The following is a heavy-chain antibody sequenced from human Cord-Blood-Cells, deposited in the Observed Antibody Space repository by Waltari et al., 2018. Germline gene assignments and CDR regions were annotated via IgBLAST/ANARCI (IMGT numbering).Heavy chain of an antibody. J-gene: IGHJ3*02. CDR3: AKVTIFGVVTDAFDI. D-gene: IGHD3-3*01. CDR2: ISGSGGST. CDR1: GFTFSSSA. Sequence: EVPLLESGGGLVQPGGSLRLSYAASGFTFSSSAMGVVRQAPGKGLEWVPAISGSGGSTYYADSVKGRFTISRDNSKNTLYLQMNSLRAEDTAVYYCAKVTIFGVVTDAFDIWGQGTMVTVSS. V-gene: IGHV3-23*01.